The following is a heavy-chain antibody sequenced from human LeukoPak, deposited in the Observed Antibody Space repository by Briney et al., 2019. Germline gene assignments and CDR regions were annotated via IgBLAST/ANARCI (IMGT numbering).Heavy chain of an antibody. Sequence: SETLSLTCTVSGGSISSYYWSWIRQPPGKGLEWIGYIYYSGSTNYNPSLKSRVTISVDTSKNQFSLKLSSVTAADTAVYYCARGSDFWSGYSDYYYYYYYMGVWGKGTTVTVSS. D-gene: IGHD3-3*01. J-gene: IGHJ6*03. V-gene: IGHV4-59*01. CDR2: IYYSGST. CDR1: GGSISSYY. CDR3: ARGSDFWSGYSDYYYYYYYMGV.